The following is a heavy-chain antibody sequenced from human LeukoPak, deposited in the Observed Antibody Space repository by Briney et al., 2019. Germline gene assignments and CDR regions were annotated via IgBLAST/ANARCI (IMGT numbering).Heavy chain of an antibody. CDR1: GGSINSTSYY. CDR2: IYYSGNT. J-gene: IGHJ4*02. D-gene: IGHD1-26*01. CDR3: ARHRSYLRDTY. V-gene: IGHV4-39*01. Sequence: ASETLSLTCTVSGGSINSTSYYWGWIRQPPGKGLEWIGSIYYSGNTYYNPSLKSRVTMSVDTSNNQFSLKLSSVTAADTAVYYCARHRSYLRDTYWGQGTLVTVSS.